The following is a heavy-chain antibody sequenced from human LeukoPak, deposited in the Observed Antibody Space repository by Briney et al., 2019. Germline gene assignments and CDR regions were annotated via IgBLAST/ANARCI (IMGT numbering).Heavy chain of an antibody. Sequence: PSETLSPTCAVYGGSFSGYYWSWIRQPPGKGLEWIGEIIHRGSTNYNPSLKSRVTISVDTSKNQFSLKVSSVTAADTAVYYCARGDTVAARPGRFDYWGQGTLVTVSS. J-gene: IGHJ4*02. CDR2: IIHRGST. CDR3: ARGDTVAARPGRFDY. D-gene: IGHD6-6*01. V-gene: IGHV4-34*01. CDR1: GGSFSGYY.